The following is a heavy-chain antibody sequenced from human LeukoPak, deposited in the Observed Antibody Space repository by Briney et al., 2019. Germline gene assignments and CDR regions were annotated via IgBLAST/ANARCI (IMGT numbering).Heavy chain of an antibody. CDR3: ARMCGGGIGYHYYVDV. Sequence: NPSETLSLTCAVYGGSFSDYYWSWIRQPPGKGLEWIGEINHSGSTNYNPSLKSRVSISVDTSKNQFSLKLTSVTAADTAVYYCARMCGGGIGYHYYVDVWGKGTTVIVSS. V-gene: IGHV4-34*01. CDR1: GGSFSDYY. D-gene: IGHD2-15*01. J-gene: IGHJ6*03. CDR2: INHSGST.